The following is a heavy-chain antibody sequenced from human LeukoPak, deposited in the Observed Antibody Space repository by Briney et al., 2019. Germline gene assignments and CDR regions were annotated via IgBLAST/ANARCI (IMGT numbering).Heavy chain of an antibody. CDR3: AREAYYGSGRSRQPSPV. CDR2: ISKDGSDE. CDR1: GFTFSSYA. J-gene: IGHJ4*02. D-gene: IGHD3-10*01. Sequence: PGGSLRLSCAASGFTFSSYAMYWVRQAPGKGLEWVALISKDGSDEDHADSVKGRFTISRDNPKDTLYLQMISLRIEDTAVYYCAREAYYGSGRSRQPSPVWGQGTLVTVSS. V-gene: IGHV3-30*01.